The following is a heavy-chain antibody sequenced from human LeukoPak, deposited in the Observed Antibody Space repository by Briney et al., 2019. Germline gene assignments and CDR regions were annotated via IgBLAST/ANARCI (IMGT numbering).Heavy chain of an antibody. CDR2: INGDGSST. V-gene: IGHV3-74*01. J-gene: IGHJ5*02. D-gene: IGHD1-1*01. CDR3: ARDGHGNWNDGGWFDP. CDR1: GFTFSTYW. Sequence: GGSLRLSCAASGFTFSTYWMHWVRQAPGKGLVWVSRINGDGSSTSCADSVKGRFTISRDNAKNTLYLQMNSLRAEDKAVYYCARDGHGNWNDGGWFDPWDQGTLVTVSS.